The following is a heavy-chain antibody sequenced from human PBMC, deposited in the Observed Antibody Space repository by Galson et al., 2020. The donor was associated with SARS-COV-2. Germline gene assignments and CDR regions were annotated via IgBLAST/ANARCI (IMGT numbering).Heavy chain of an antibody. D-gene: IGHD3-22*01. CDR1: GFTFSSYS. V-gene: IGHV3-21*01. CDR2: ISTSSRYI. J-gene: IGHJ3*02. Sequence: GGSLRLSCAASGFTFSSYSMNWVRQAPGKELEWVSSISTSSRYIYYADSVKGRFTISRDNAKNSLYLQMNSLRAEETAVYYCARFRGWSYYDSSGYYPSAFDIWGEGTMVAVSS. CDR3: ARFRGWSYYDSSGYYPSAFDI.